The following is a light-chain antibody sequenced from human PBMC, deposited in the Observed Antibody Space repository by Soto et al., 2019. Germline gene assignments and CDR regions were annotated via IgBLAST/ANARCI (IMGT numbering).Light chain of an antibody. CDR2: EVT. J-gene: IGLJ1*01. Sequence: QSALTQPDSVSGSPGQSITISCTGTSSDVDAYNYVSWYQQYPGKAPRLIIYEVTYRAAGIPSRFSGSKSANTASLTISGLQAEDEADYYCSSYTTSKTRVFGTGTKVTVL. CDR1: SSDVDAYNY. CDR3: SSYTTSKTRV. V-gene: IGLV2-14*01.